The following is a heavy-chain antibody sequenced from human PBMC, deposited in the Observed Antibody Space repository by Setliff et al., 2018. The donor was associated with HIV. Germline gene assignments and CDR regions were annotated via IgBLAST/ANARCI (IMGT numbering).Heavy chain of an antibody. CDR2: IYYSGST. J-gene: IGHJ4*02. CDR1: GGSFSSDSYY. CDR3: ARVFVDTAVLRVLEYYFDS. Sequence: PSETLSLTCSVSGGSFSSDSYYWGWIRQFPGKGLEWIGSIYYSGSTYYTPSLKSRITISLDTSKNQFSLRMRSVTAADTAVYYCARVFVDTAVLRVLEYYFDSWGRGTLVTVSS. D-gene: IGHD5-18*01. V-gene: IGHV4-39*07.